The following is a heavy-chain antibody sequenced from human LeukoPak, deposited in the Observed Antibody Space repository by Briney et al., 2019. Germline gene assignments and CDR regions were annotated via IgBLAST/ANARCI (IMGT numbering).Heavy chain of an antibody. D-gene: IGHD2-2*01. Sequence: GGSLRLSCAASGFTFDDYAMHWVRQAPGRGLGWVSGISWISGSIGYADSVKGGFTISRDTAKNSLYLQMYSLRAEETALYYFGKYTGSSTSCVFGAFDIWRQATMVTVCS. J-gene: IGHJ3*02. CDR1: GFTFDDYA. CDR2: ISWISGSI. V-gene: IGHV3-9*01. CDR3: GKYTGSSTSCVFGAFDI.